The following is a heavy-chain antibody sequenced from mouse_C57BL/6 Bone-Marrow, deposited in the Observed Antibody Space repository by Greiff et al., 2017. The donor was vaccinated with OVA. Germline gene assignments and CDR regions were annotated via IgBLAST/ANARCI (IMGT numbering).Heavy chain of an antibody. J-gene: IGHJ1*03. D-gene: IGHD1-1*01. V-gene: IGHV1-26*01. CDR1: GYTFTDYY. Sequence: EVQLQQSGPELVKPGASVKISCKASGYTFTDYYMNWVKQSHGKSLEWIGDINPNNGGTSYNQKFKGKATLTVDKSSSTAYMEPRSLTSEDSAVYYCANYGSSPYWYFDVWGTGTTVTVSS. CDR3: ANYGSSPYWYFDV. CDR2: INPNNGGT.